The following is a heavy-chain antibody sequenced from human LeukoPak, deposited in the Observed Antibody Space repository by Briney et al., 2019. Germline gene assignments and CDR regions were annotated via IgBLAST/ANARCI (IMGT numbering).Heavy chain of an antibody. J-gene: IGHJ6*03. CDR1: GGSISSSSYY. V-gene: IGHV4-61*01. Sequence: PSETLSLTCTVSGGSISSSSYYWSWIRQPPGKGLEWIGYIYYSGSTNYNPSLKSRVTISVDTSKNQFSLKLSSVTAADTAVYYCARGNYGSGSYYPYYYYYYMDVWGKGTTVTISS. CDR2: IYYSGST. CDR3: ARGNYGSGSYYPYYYYYYMDV. D-gene: IGHD3-10*01.